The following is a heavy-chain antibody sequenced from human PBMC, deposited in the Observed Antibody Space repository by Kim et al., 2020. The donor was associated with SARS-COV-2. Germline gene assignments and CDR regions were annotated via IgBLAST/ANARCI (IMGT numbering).Heavy chain of an antibody. J-gene: IGHJ6*02. CDR3: SRVDTGSLMDV. CDR1: GFTFSGST. Sequence: GGSLRLSCAASGFTFSGSTMHWVRQASGKGLEWVGRIRIKAGNYATAYGASVKGRFTISRDDSKNTAYLHMNGLKTEDTALYYCSRVDTGSLMDVWGQGT. D-gene: IGHD5-18*01. V-gene: IGHV3-73*01. CDR2: IRIKAGNYAT.